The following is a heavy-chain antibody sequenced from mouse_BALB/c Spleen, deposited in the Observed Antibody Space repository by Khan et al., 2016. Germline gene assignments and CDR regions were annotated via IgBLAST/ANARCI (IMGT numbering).Heavy chain of an antibody. Sequence: QVRLQQSGAELVRPGSSVKISCKASGYAFSSYWMNWVKQRPGQGLEWIGQIYPGDGDTNYNGKFKGKATLTADKSSSTAYMQRSSLTSEDSAVYFCARGVGPDYWGQGTTPTVSS. J-gene: IGHJ2*01. V-gene: IGHV1-80*01. CDR1: GYAFSSYW. CDR2: IYPGDGDT. CDR3: ARGVGPDY. D-gene: IGHD4-1*01.